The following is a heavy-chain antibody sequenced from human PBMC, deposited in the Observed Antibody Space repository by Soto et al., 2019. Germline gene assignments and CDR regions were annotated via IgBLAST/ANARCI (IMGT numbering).Heavy chain of an antibody. CDR3: AGGRGWRDF. J-gene: IGHJ4*02. Sequence: RASVKVSCKASGSTFSTYDISWVRQAPGQGLEWMGWMDPKSGATDYAQKFQGRVTMTSNTSINTAYMELSRLTSEDTAVYYCAGGRGWRDFWGQGTLVTVSS. CDR1: GSTFSTYD. V-gene: IGHV1-8*01. D-gene: IGHD6-19*01. CDR2: MDPKSGAT.